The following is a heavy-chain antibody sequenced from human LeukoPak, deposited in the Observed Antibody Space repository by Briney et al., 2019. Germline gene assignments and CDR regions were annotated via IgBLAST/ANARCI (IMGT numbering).Heavy chain of an antibody. CDR2: INHSGST. J-gene: IGHJ5*02. CDR3: ARGVRWFDP. D-gene: IGHD6-6*01. Sequence: SETLSLTCAVYGGSFSGYYWSWIRQPPGKGLEWIGEINHSGSTNYNPSLKSRVTISVDTSKNQFSLRLSSVTAADTAVYYCARGVRWFDPWGQGTLVTVSS. CDR1: GGSFSGYY. V-gene: IGHV4-34*01.